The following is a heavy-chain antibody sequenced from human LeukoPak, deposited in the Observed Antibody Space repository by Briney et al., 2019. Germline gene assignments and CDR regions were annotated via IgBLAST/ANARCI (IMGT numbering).Heavy chain of an antibody. CDR2: IYYSGRT. D-gene: IGHD5-18*01. CDR1: GVSISSGDYY. CDR3: ARHRTAINRYGPYDAFGI. Sequence: SETLSLTCIVSGVSISSGDYYWGWIRQPPGKGLEWIGSIYYSGRTYYNTPLKSRVTISEDTSMNQFSLKLSFVTAADSAVYYCARHRTAINRYGPYDAFGIWGRGTMVTVSS. J-gene: IGHJ3*02. V-gene: IGHV4-39*01.